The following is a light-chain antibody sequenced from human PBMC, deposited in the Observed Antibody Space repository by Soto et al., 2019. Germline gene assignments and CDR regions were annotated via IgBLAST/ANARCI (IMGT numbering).Light chain of an antibody. V-gene: IGKV3-20*01. J-gene: IGKJ2*01. CDR1: QSVSSSY. CDR2: GAS. Sequence: EIVLTQSPGTLSLSPGERATLSCRASQSVSSSYLAWYQQKPGQAPRLLIYGASSRATGIPDRFSGSASGTDCTLTNTRLEPEDFAVYYCQQYGSSPPYTFGQGTKLEIK. CDR3: QQYGSSPPYT.